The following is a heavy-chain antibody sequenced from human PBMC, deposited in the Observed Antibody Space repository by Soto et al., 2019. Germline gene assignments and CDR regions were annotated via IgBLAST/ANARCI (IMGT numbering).Heavy chain of an antibody. Sequence: GGSLRLSCAASGFTFSSYSMNWVRQAPGKGLEWVSYISSSSSTIYYADSVKGRFTISRDNAKNSLYLQMNSLRAEDTAVYYCSIDTYGNYEYYYYYMDVWGKGTSVTVFS. D-gene: IGHD4-17*01. CDR3: SIDTYGNYEYYYYYMDV. CDR2: ISSSSSTI. J-gene: IGHJ6*03. V-gene: IGHV3-48*01. CDR1: GFTFSSYS.